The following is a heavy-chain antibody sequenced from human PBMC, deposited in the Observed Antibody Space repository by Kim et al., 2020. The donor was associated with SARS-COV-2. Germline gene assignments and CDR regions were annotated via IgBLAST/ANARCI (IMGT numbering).Heavy chain of an antibody. CDR2: ISYDGSNK. V-gene: IGHV3-30*04. D-gene: IGHD2-15*01. Sequence: GGSLRLSCAASGFTFSSYAMHWVRQAPGKGLEWVAVISYDGSNKYYADSVKGRFTISRDNSKNTLYLQMNSLRAEDTAVYYCARGLPVVVVAATFYWGQGTLVTVSS. CDR1: GFTFSSYA. J-gene: IGHJ4*02. CDR3: ARGLPVVVVAATFY.